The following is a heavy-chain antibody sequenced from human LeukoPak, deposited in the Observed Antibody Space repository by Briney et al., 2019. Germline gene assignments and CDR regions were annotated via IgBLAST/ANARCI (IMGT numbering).Heavy chain of an antibody. CDR2: INHSGST. D-gene: IGHD1-26*01. CDR1: GGSFSGYY. J-gene: IGHJ6*03. Sequence: SETLSLTCAVYGGSFSGYYWSWIRQPPGKGLEWIGEINHSGSTNYNPSLKSRVTISVDTSKNQFSLKLSSVTAADTAVYYCARMGRGASRYYYYYYYMDVWGKGTTVTVSS. V-gene: IGHV4-34*01. CDR3: ARMGRGASRYYYYYYYMDV.